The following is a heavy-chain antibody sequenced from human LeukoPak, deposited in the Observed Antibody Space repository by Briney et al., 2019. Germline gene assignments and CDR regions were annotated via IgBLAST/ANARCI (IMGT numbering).Heavy chain of an antibody. CDR2: IYHSGST. J-gene: IGHJ4*02. CDR1: GGSISSSNW. CDR3: AKAAAGTKTQHFDY. Sequence: PSETLSLTCNVSGGSISSSNWWSWVRQPPGKGLEWIGEIYHSGSTNYNPSLKSRVTISVDKSKNQFSLKLSSVTAADTAVYYCAKAAAGTKTQHFDYWGQGTLVTVSS. D-gene: IGHD6-13*01. V-gene: IGHV4-4*02.